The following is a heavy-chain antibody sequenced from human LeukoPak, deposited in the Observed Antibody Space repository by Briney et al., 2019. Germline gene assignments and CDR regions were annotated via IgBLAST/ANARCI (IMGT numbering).Heavy chain of an antibody. CDR1: GFTFSSYS. Sequence: GGSLRPSCAASGFTFSSYSMNWVRQAPGKGLEWVSSISSSSSYIYYADSVKGRFTISRDNSKNTLYLQMNSLRAEDTAVYYCARDRLAVAGPFDYWGQGTLVTVSS. CDR3: ARDRLAVAGPFDY. J-gene: IGHJ4*02. CDR2: ISSSSSYI. D-gene: IGHD6-19*01. V-gene: IGHV3-21*01.